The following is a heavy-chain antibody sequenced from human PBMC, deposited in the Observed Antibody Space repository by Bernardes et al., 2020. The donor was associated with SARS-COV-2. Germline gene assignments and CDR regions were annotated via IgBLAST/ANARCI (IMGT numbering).Heavy chain of an antibody. Sequence: SETLSLTCTVSGGSISSGGYYWSWIRQHPGKGLEYIGYIHHSGSTYYNPSLKSRLTISLNTSKNQFSLKVKSVTAADTAVYFCARDTSTQTGGYNWFDPWGQGTLVTVSS. CDR1: GGSISSGGYY. J-gene: IGHJ5*02. V-gene: IGHV4-31*03. CDR2: IHHSGST. CDR3: ARDTSTQTGGYNWFDP. D-gene: IGHD6-25*01.